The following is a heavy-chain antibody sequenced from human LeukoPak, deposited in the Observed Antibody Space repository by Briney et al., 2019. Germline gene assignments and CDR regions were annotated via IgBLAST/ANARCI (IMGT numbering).Heavy chain of an antibody. D-gene: IGHD2-21*02. CDR2: ISGSGDSS. CDR1: GINFTSYA. J-gene: IGHJ2*01. CDR3: ARDRYCGGDCYYWYFDL. Sequence: GGSLRLSCAASGINFTSYAMTWVRQAPGKGLEWVSSISGSGDSSYYADSVKGRFTISRDNSKNTLYLQMNSLRAEDTAVYYCARDRYCGGDCYYWYFDLWGRGTLVTVSS. V-gene: IGHV3-23*01.